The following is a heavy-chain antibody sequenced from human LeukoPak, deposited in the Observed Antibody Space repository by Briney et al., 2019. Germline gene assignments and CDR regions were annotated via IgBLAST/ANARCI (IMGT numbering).Heavy chain of an antibody. CDR2: ISSSGSTI. CDR3: ARQARRVTMIVVVAEYYFDY. J-gene: IGHJ4*02. D-gene: IGHD3-22*01. V-gene: IGHV3-11*01. CDR1: GFTFSDYY. Sequence: GGSLRLSCAASGFTFSDYYMSWIRQAPGKGLEWVSYISSSGSTIYYADSVKGRFTISRDNAKNSLYLQMNSLRAEDTAVYYCARQARRVTMIVVVAEYYFDYWGQGTLVTVSS.